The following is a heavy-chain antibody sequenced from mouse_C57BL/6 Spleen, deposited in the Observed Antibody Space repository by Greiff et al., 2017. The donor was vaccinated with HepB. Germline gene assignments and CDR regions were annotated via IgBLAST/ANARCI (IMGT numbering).Heavy chain of an antibody. J-gene: IGHJ2*01. CDR2: ISYDGSN. V-gene: IGHV3-6*01. CDR3: ARRTYYDYDEYYFDY. D-gene: IGHD2-4*01. CDR1: GYSITSGYY. Sequence: ESGPGLVKPSQSLSLTCSVTGYSITSGYYWNWIRQFPGNKLEWMGYISYDGSNNYNPSLKNRISITRDTSKNQFFLKLNSVTTEDTATYYCARRTYYDYDEYYFDYWGQGTTLTVSS.